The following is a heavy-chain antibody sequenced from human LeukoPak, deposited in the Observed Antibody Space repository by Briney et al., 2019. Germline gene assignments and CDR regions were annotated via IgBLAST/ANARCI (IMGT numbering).Heavy chain of an antibody. CDR3: ARGGRHNSSWYGIYYYYYYMDV. J-gene: IGHJ6*03. Sequence: ASVTVSCTASGYTFTSYGISWVRQAPGQGLEWMGWISAYNGNTNYAQKLQGRVTMTTDTSTSTAYMELRSLRSDDTAVYYCARGGRHNSSWYGIYYYYYYMDVWGKGTTVTVSS. V-gene: IGHV1-18*01. CDR1: GYTFTSYG. CDR2: ISAYNGNT. D-gene: IGHD6-13*01.